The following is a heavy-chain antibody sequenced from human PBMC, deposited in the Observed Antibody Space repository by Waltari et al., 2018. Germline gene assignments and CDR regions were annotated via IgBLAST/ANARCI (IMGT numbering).Heavy chain of an antibody. CDR1: GGTFSSYA. CDR2: IIPIFGTA. J-gene: IGHJ6*03. Sequence: QVQLVQSGAEVKKPGSSVKVSCKASGGTFSSYAISWVRQAPGQGLEWMGGIIPIFGTANYAQKFQGRVTITADESTSTAYMELSSLRSEDTAVYYCARVVVVPAAITGRWDYYYYMDVWGKGTTVTVSS. V-gene: IGHV1-69*12. CDR3: ARVVVVPAAITGRWDYYYYMDV. D-gene: IGHD2-2*02.